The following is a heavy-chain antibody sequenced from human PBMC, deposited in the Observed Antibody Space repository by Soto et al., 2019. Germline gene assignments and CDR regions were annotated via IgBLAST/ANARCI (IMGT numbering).Heavy chain of an antibody. J-gene: IGHJ4*02. Sequence: SETLSLTCTVSGVSDSSTNYYWTWIRQPPGKGLEWIGYISYSGSTNYNPSLKSRVTMSVDTSKNQFSPKLSSVTAADTAMYYCAGNIVDTISYFDYWGQGTLVTVSS. V-gene: IGHV4-61*01. D-gene: IGHD5-12*01. CDR1: GVSDSSTNYY. CDR3: AGNIVDTISYFDY. CDR2: ISYSGST.